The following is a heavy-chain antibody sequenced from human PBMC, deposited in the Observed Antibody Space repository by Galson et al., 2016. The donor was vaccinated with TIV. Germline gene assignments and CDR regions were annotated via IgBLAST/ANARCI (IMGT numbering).Heavy chain of an antibody. D-gene: IGHD2-15*01. J-gene: IGHJ6*02. CDR1: GLSVSINY. Sequence: SLRLSCAASGLSVSINYMTWVRQAPGKGLEWVSLISDGGKTYYSDSVKGRFTISRDNAKNTLYLQMNSLRVEGTALYYCARDRVVDATYYYYYYGMDVWGQGTAVTVSS. CDR3: ARDRVVDATYYYYYYGMDV. CDR2: ISDGGKT. V-gene: IGHV3-53*05.